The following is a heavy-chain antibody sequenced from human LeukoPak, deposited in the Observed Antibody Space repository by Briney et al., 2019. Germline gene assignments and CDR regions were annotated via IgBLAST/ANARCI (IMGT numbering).Heavy chain of an antibody. Sequence: GGSLRLSCAASGFTFNTYWLHWVRQAPEKGLVWVSHINNDGSITNYADSVKGRFTISRDNAKNRLYLQMNSLRAEDTAVYYCARVVYFDSSGYRLFDYWGQGTLVTVSS. CDR2: INNDGSIT. D-gene: IGHD3-22*01. J-gene: IGHJ4*02. CDR3: ARVVYFDSSGYRLFDY. V-gene: IGHV3-74*01. CDR1: GFTFNTYW.